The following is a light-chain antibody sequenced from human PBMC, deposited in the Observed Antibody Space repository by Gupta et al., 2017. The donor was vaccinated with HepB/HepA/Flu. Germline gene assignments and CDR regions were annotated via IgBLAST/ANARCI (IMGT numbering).Light chain of an antibody. J-gene: IGLJ1*01. Sequence: QSALTQPPSASGSPGQSVTISCPGTNSDVGDSNYVSCDQHQSGKAPKVMIYEVTKRPAGVPDRFSGSKSGNTASLTVSGLQAEDEADYFCSSHAGGINVFGTGTKVTVL. CDR1: NSDVGDSNY. V-gene: IGLV2-8*01. CDR2: EVT. CDR3: SSHAGGINV.